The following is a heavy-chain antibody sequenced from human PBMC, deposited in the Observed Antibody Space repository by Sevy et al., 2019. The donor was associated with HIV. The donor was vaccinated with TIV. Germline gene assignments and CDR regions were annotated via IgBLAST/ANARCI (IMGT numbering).Heavy chain of an antibody. J-gene: IGHJ4*02. D-gene: IGHD6-13*01. CDR2: ISSGSTYI. CDR1: GFTFSDYY. Sequence: GGSLRLSCAASGFTFSDYYMTWIRQAPGKGLEWVSYISSGSTYINYADSVKGRFTISRDNAKNSLYLQMNSLRAEDTAVYYCAKDSRVYSSSHIDYWGQGTLVTVSS. V-gene: IGHV3-11*06. CDR3: AKDSRVYSSSHIDY.